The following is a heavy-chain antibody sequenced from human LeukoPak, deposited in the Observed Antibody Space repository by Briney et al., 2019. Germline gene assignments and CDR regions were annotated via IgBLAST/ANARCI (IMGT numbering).Heavy chain of an antibody. Sequence: PGRSLRLSCTPSGFTFDDYPLHWVRQAPGKGLEWVAGISKNSDSIGYADSVKGRFTISRDNAKNSLYLQMNSLKPEDTALYYCVKKSCSAVGCPDYYVMDVWGQGTTVTVSS. V-gene: IGHV3-9*01. CDR1: GFTFDDYP. J-gene: IGHJ6*01. CDR3: VKKSCSAVGCPDYYVMDV. CDR2: ISKNSDSI. D-gene: IGHD2-15*01.